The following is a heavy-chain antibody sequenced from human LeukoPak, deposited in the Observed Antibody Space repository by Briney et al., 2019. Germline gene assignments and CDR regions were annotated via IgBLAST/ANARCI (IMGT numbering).Heavy chain of an antibody. V-gene: IGHV4-4*09. CDR1: GGSISSYY. D-gene: IGHD6-6*01. CDR3: ARTQLRDYFYMDV. J-gene: IGHJ6*03. CDR2: IYTSGCT. Sequence: SDTLSLTCTVSGGSISSYYWSWLRQPSGKALEWIGYIYTSGCTNYNPSLKTRVTISVDASKNQFSLKLSSVTAADTAVYYCARTQLRDYFYMDVWGKGTTVTVSS.